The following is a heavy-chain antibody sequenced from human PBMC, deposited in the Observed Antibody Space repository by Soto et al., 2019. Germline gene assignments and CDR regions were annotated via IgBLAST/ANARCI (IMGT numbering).Heavy chain of an antibody. J-gene: IGHJ6*02. Sequence: SETLSLTCTVSGGSVSSGSYYWSWIRQPPGKGLEWIGYIYYSGSTNYNPSLKSRVAISVDTSKNQFSLKLSSVTAADTAVYYCARGNARWALLRLDYYYYGMDVWGQGTTVTVSS. CDR2: IYYSGST. D-gene: IGHD1-26*01. V-gene: IGHV4-61*01. CDR3: ARGNARWALLRLDYYYYGMDV. CDR1: GGSVSSGSYY.